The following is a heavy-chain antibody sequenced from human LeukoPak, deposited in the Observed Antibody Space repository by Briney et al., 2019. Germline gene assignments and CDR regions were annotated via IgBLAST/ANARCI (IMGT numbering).Heavy chain of an antibody. D-gene: IGHD6-19*01. CDR3: ARSPGWYLDNNWFDP. Sequence: SETLSLTCTVSGGSISSYYWSWIRQPPGKGLEWIGYFYYSGSTNYNPSLKSRVTISVDTSKNQFSLKPSSVTAADTAVYYCARSPGWYLDNNWFDPWGQGTLVTVSS. J-gene: IGHJ5*02. CDR2: FYYSGST. CDR1: GGSISSYY. V-gene: IGHV4-59*01.